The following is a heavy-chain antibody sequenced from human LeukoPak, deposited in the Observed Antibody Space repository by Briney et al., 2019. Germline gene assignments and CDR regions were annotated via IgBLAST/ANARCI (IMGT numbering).Heavy chain of an antibody. J-gene: IGHJ5*02. CDR2: ISCDGSSE. Sequence: PGGSLRLSCAASGFTFSSYGMHWVRQGPGKGLEWVAVISCDGSSESYADSVKGRFTISRDNSKNTLYLQMNSLRAEDTAVYYCARPLSGHYSSSWYGWFDPWGQGTLVTVSS. D-gene: IGHD6-13*01. CDR1: GFTFSSYG. V-gene: IGHV3-30*03. CDR3: ARPLSGHYSSSWYGWFDP.